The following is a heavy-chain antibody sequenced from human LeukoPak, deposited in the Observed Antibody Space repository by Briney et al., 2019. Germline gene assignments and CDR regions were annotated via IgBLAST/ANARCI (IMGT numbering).Heavy chain of an antibody. J-gene: IGHJ4*02. D-gene: IGHD2-21*02. CDR3: ARLPVCGGDCYSTHFDY. Sequence: GESLKISCKGSGYSFTSYWIGWVRQMPGKGLEWMGIIYPGDSDTRYSPSFQGQVTISADKSISTAYLQWSSLKASDTAMYYCARLPVCGGDCYSTHFDYWGQGTLVTVSS. V-gene: IGHV5-51*01. CDR1: GYSFTSYW. CDR2: IYPGDSDT.